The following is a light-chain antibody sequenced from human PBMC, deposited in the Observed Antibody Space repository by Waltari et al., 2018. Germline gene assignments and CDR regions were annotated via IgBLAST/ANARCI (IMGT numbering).Light chain of an antibody. J-gene: IGKJ4*01. V-gene: IGKV1-9*01. CDR2: AAS. Sequence: QLTQSPSSLSASVGDRVTITCRASQGISSFLAWYQQKAGKAPKLLIYAASTLQSGVPSRFSGSRSGTDCTLTISSLQPEDFATYYCQQLNSYPPTFGGGTKVEIK. CDR1: QGISSF. CDR3: QQLNSYPPT.